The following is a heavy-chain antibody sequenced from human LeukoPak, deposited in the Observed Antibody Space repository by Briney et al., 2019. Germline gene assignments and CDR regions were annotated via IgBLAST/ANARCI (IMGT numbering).Heavy chain of an antibody. J-gene: IGHJ3*02. CDR3: AKSLFTSATGTGRAFHI. CDR2: ISASGDVT. CDR1: GFTFSKFP. D-gene: IGHD1-1*01. V-gene: IGHV3-23*01. Sequence: GGSLRLSCAASGFTFSKFPMGWVRQAPGRGLEWVSAISASGDVTFYADSLRGRFTISRDNSKSTLYLQMNGLRAEDTAIFYCAKSLFTSATGTGRAFHIWGQGTRVTVSS.